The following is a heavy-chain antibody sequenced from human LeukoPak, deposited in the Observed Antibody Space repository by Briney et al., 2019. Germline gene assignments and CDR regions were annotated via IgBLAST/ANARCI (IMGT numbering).Heavy chain of an antibody. CDR1: GFTFSDYY. V-gene: IGHV3-11*04. CDR2: ISSSGSTI. D-gene: IGHD5-18*01. J-gene: IGHJ5*02. Sequence: PGGFLRLSCAASGFTFSDYYMSWIRQAPGKGLEWVSYISSSGSTIYYADSVKGRFTISRDNAKNSLYLQMNSLRAEDTAVYYCARDAQLWPNWFDPWGQGTLVTVSS. CDR3: ARDAQLWPNWFDP.